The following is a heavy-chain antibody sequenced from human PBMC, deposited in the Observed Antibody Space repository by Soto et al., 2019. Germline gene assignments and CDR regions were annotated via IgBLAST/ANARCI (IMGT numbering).Heavy chain of an antibody. CDR3: AKSYDFWNGYSSSVYDV. D-gene: IGHD3-3*01. V-gene: IGHV3-23*01. CDR2: VSGSGDST. CDR1: GISFSNFG. J-gene: IGHJ4*02. Sequence: EVQMLVSGGGLVQHGGSLRLSCAVSGISFSNFGMAWVRQAPGKGLEWVASVSGSGDSTNYADDVKGRFTISRDNPKNMSYLQVHRLRGEETAVYYCAKSYDFWNGYSSSVYDVWGQGTLVTVS.